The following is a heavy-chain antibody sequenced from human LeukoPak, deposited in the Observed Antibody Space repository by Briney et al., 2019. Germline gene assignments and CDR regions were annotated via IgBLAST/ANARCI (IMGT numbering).Heavy chain of an antibody. CDR1: GGPFSGYY. Sequence: SETLSLTCAVYGGPFSGYYWSWIRQLPGKGLEWIGEINHSGSTNYNPSLKSRVTISVDTSKNQFSLKLSSVTAADTAVYYCARGHPSYDSSGYYLYYYYYYMDVWGKGTTVTVSS. J-gene: IGHJ6*03. V-gene: IGHV4-34*01. D-gene: IGHD3-22*01. CDR2: INHSGST. CDR3: ARGHPSYDSSGYYLYYYYYYMDV.